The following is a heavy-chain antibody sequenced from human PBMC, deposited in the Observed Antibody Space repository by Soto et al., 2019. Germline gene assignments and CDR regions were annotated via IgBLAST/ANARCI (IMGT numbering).Heavy chain of an antibody. CDR2: IYYSGST. J-gene: IGHJ6*03. Sequence: PSETLSLTCTVSGGSISSTNYYWGWIRQPPGKGLEWIGSIYYSGSTHYNPSLKSRVTISIDTSKNQFSLNLSSVTAADTAVYYCARRWYFYYMDVWGKGTTVTVSS. CDR1: GGSISSTNYY. V-gene: IGHV4-39*01. D-gene: IGHD2-15*01. CDR3: ARRWYFYYMDV.